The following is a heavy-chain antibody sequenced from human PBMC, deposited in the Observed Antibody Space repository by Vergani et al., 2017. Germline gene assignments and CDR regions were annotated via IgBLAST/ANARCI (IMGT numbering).Heavy chain of an antibody. J-gene: IGHJ4*02. CDR1: GGTFSSYA. D-gene: IGHD3-22*01. V-gene: IGHV1-69*12. CDR2: IIPIFGTA. CDR3: ARLGEQGPMIVGNPYYYDY. Sequence: QVQLVQSGAEVKKPGSSVKVSCKASGGTFSSYAISWVRQAPGQGLEWMGGIIPIFGTANYAHKFQGRVTITADESKSTAYMELSSLRSEDTAVYYCARLGEQGPMIVGNPYYYDYWGQGTLVTVSS.